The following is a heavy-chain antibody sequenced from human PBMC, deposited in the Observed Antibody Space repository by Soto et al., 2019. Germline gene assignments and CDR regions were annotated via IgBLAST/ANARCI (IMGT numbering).Heavy chain of an antibody. CDR1: GFTFSSHP. V-gene: IGHV3-30*18. CDR2: ISYDGRSA. J-gene: IGHJ4*02. D-gene: IGHD4-17*01. CDR3: AKDLGQWATTEYYFDY. Sequence: VQLVESGGGLLQPGGSLRLSCAASGFTFSSHPMHWVRQPPGKGLEWVAVISYDGRSAYYSDSVKGRFTISRDNSKNILYLEKDSLRGEDTAVYYCAKDLGQWATTEYYFDYWGQGARVTVSS.